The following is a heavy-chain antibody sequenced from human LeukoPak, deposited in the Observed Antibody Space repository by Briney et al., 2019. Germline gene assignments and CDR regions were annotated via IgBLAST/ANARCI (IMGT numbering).Heavy chain of an antibody. V-gene: IGHV1-69*13. J-gene: IGHJ5*02. D-gene: IGHD6-19*01. CDR2: IIPIFGTA. CDR1: GGTFSSYA. Sequence: GASVKVSCKASGGTFSSYAISWVRQAPGQGLEWMGGIIPIFGTANYAQKFQGRVTITADESTSTAYMELSSLRSEDTAVYYCARRRSSGWYPGGWFDPWGQGTLVTVSS. CDR3: ARRRSSGWYPGGWFDP.